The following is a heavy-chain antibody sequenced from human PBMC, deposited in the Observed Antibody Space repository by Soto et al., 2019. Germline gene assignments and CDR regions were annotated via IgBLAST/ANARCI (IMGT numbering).Heavy chain of an antibody. V-gene: IGHV4-39*01. CDR2: IYYSGST. Sequence: SETLSLTCTVSGGSISSSSYYWGWIRQAPGKGLEWIGSIYYSGSTYYNPSLKSRVTISVDTSKNQFSLKLSSVTAADTAVYYCARLVSGYYYVFDYWGQGTLVTVSS. J-gene: IGHJ4*02. D-gene: IGHD3-22*01. CDR1: GGSISSSSYY. CDR3: ARLVSGYYYVFDY.